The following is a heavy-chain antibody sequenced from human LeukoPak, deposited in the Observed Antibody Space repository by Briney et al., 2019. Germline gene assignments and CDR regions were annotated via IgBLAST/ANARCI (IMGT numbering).Heavy chain of an antibody. Sequence: SETLSLTCADSGYSISSGYYWGWIRQPPGKWVEWIGSIYHSGSTYYNPSLKSRVTISVDTSKNQFSLKLSSVTAADTAVYYCASTMMPKDAFDIWGQGTMVTVSS. J-gene: IGHJ3*02. CDR2: IYHSGST. D-gene: IGHD3-22*01. V-gene: IGHV4-38-2*01. CDR3: ASTMMPKDAFDI. CDR1: GYSISSGYY.